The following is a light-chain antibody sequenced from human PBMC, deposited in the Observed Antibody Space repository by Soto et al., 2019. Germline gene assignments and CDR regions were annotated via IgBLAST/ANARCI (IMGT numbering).Light chain of an antibody. CDR1: QSISTW. CDR3: QQYSSYSFT. CDR2: DAS. V-gene: IGKV1-5*01. J-gene: IGKJ4*01. Sequence: DIQMTQSPSTLSAFVGDRVTITCRASQSISTWLAGYQQKPGKAPKLLIYDASTLESGVPSRFRGSGSGAEFTLTISSLQPDDFATYYCQQYSSYSFTFGGGTKVEIK.